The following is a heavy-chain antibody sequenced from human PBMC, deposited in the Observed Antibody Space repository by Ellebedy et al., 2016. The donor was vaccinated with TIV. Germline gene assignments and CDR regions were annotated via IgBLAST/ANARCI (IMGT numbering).Heavy chain of an antibody. V-gene: IGHV5-51*01. CDR1: GYDFSDYW. Sequence: GESLKISCKTSGYDFSDYWFGWVRQIPGKGLEWMGIIYPGDSDTRVSPSFQGQVTIPADKSTSTAYLQWRSLKASDTAIYYCARRTGSYLFDYWGQGTLVTVSS. CDR3: ARRTGSYLFDY. D-gene: IGHD1-26*01. J-gene: IGHJ4*02. CDR2: IYPGDSDT.